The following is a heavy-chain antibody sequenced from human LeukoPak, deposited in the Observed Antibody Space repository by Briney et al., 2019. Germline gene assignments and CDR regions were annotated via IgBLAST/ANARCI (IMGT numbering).Heavy chain of an antibody. CDR3: AREYGYNSACSDY. CDR2: ISGSGGST. J-gene: IGHJ4*02. CDR1: GFTLSSYA. D-gene: IGHD6-19*01. V-gene: IGHV3-23*01. Sequence: GGSLRLSCAASGFTLSSYAMSWVRQAPGKGLEWVSAISGSGGSTYYADSVKGRFTISRDNAKNSLYLQMNSLRAEDTAVYYCAREYGYNSACSDYWGQGTLVTVSS.